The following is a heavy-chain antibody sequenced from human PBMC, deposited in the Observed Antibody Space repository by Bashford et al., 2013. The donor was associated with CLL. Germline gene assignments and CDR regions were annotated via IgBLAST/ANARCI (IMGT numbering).Heavy chain of an antibody. J-gene: IGHJ4*02. V-gene: IGHV4-59*01. D-gene: IGHD3-9*01. CDR1: GGSIASYY. CDR3: ARLAYRPTTTGWYFGY. Sequence: SETLSLTCTVSGGSIASYYWSWIRQPPGKDLEWIGNIYYTGNTNYNPSLKSRVTISVDTSMNHFSLRLNSVTAADTAVYYCARLAYRPTTTGWYFGYWGRGNPGHRLL. CDR2: IYYTGNT.